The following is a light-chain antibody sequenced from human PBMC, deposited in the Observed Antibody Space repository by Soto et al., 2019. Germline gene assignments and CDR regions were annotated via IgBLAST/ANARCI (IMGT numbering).Light chain of an antibody. Sequence: DIQMTQSPSTLSASVGDRVTITCRASQSINSWVAWFQQKPGKAPKVLIYDASTLESGVPSRFSGSGSGTEFTLTIDSLQPDDVATYYCQRYNAFSQTLGQGNKVEI. CDR3: QRYNAFSQT. V-gene: IGKV1-5*01. J-gene: IGKJ1*01. CDR1: QSINSW. CDR2: DAS.